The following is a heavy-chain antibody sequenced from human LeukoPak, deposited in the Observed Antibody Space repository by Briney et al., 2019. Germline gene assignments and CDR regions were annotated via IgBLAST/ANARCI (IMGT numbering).Heavy chain of an antibody. V-gene: IGHV3-21*01. CDR2: ISRTSSYI. CDR1: GFTFSDYA. CDR3: ARGERRFCSDGSCYPGDY. J-gene: IGHJ4*02. D-gene: IGHD2-15*01. Sequence: GGSLRLSCAASGFTFSDYAMKWVRQAPGKGLEWVAAISRTSSYIYYSDSVKGRFTISRDHAENSVYLQMDNLRAEDTSVYYCARGERRFCSDGSCYPGDYWGQGTLVTVSS.